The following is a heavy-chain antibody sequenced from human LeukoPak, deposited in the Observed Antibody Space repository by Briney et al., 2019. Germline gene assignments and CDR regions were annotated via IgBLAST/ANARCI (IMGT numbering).Heavy chain of an antibody. V-gene: IGHV3-23*01. CDR2: ISGSGGST. CDR3: ARDIVVVVAATGYHFDY. Sequence: GGSLRLSCAASGFTFSSYAMSWVRQAPGKGLEWVSAISGSGGSTYYADSVKGRFTISRDNSKNTPYLQMNSLRAEDTAVYYCARDIVVVVAATGYHFDYWGQGTLVTVSS. D-gene: IGHD2-15*01. J-gene: IGHJ4*02. CDR1: GFTFSSYA.